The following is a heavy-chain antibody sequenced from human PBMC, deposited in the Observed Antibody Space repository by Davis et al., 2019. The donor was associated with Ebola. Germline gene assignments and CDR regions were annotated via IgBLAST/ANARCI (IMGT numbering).Heavy chain of an antibody. CDR1: GDSLSSFW. D-gene: IGHD4-11*01. Sequence: GESLKISCKGSGDSLSSFWIGWVRQMPGKGLEWMGIIYPGDSDTRYSPSFQGQVTISADKSISTAYLQWSSLKASDTAMYYCARHGGNYNYYYGMDVWGQGTTVTVSS. V-gene: IGHV5-51*01. CDR3: ARHGGNYNYYYGMDV. CDR2: IYPGDSDT. J-gene: IGHJ6*02.